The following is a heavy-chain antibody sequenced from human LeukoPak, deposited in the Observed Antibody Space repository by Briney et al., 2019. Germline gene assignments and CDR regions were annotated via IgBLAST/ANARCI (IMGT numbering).Heavy chain of an antibody. D-gene: IGHD5-24*01. J-gene: IGHJ4*02. CDR2: IYYSGST. Sequence: SETLSLTCTVSGCSISSSSYYWGWIRQPPGKGLEWIGSIYYSGSTYYNPSLKSRVTISVDTSKNQFSLKLSSVTAADTAVYYCASYGVEMATISDYWGQGTLVTVSS. CDR1: GCSISSSSYY. V-gene: IGHV4-39*01. CDR3: ASYGVEMATISDY.